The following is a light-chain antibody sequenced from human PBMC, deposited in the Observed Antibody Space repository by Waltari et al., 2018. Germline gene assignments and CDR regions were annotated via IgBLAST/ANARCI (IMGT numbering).Light chain of an antibody. CDR3: QQSYRPPFT. CDR2: AAS. CDR1: QSLSNY. J-gene: IGKJ3*01. Sequence: DIQMTKSPSSLSASVGDRVTITCRASQSLSNYLNWYQHKPGTAPKLLIYAASSLQSGVPSRFSGSGSGTDFTLTINSLQPEDFATYSCQQSYRPPFTFGPGTELDVK. V-gene: IGKV1-39*01.